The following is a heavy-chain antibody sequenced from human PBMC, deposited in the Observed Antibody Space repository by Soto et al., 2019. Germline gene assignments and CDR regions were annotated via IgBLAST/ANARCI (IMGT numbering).Heavy chain of an antibody. CDR3: ARGALGSYYNDY. CDR2: IKGDGISI. V-gene: IGHV3-74*01. D-gene: IGHD3-10*01. Sequence: EVQLEESGGVLVQSGGSLRLSCAASGFTFTSYWIHWVRQAPGKGLVWVSRIKGDGISINYADSVKGRFTISRDNARDTVFLQMNDLRAEDTAVYYCARGALGSYYNDYWGLGTLVTVSS. J-gene: IGHJ4*01. CDR1: GFTFTSYW.